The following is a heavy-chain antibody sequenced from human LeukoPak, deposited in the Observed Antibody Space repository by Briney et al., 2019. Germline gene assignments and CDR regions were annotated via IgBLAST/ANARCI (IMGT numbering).Heavy chain of an antibody. V-gene: IGHV2-5*01. D-gene: IGHD2-2*01. J-gene: IGHJ4*02. CDR1: GFSLTSSGVG. CDR3: AHSTSGLRDVVFDY. Sequence: SGPTLANPTQTLTLTCTISGFSLTSSGVGVGWIRQSPGTALEWHTLIYWSDDKRHSPSLKSRLTVTNDTSKNQVVLTMTNMDPVDTATYYCAHSTSGLRDVVFDYWGQGTVVTVSS. CDR2: IYWSDDK.